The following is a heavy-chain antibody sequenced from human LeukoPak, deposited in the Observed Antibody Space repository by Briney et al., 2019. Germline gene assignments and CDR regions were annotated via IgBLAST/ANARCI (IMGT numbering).Heavy chain of an antibody. CDR3: ARERYDILTGYFSAPDWFDP. Sequence: SETLSLTCTVSGGSISSYYWSWLRQPPGKGLEWIGYIYYSGSTNYNPSLKSRVTISVDSSKNQFSLKLSSVTAADTAVYYCARERYDILTGYFSAPDWFDPWGQGTLVTVSS. CDR2: IYYSGST. CDR1: GGSISSYY. J-gene: IGHJ5*02. D-gene: IGHD3-9*01. V-gene: IGHV4-59*01.